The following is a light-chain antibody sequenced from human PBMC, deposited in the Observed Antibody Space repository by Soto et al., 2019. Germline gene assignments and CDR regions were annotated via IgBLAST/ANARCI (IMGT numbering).Light chain of an antibody. J-gene: IGLJ2*01. CDR2: DVS. V-gene: IGLV2-14*01. CDR1: SSDVGLYNY. Sequence: QSVLTQPASVSGSPGQSITISCTGTSSDVGLYNYVSWYQHHPGKAHKLMIYDVSDPPSRVAKRFAGSKAGNAASRTIAGLQGEDAGDYYCSSDTSTSTVKFGGGTKLTVL. CDR3: SSDTSTSTVK.